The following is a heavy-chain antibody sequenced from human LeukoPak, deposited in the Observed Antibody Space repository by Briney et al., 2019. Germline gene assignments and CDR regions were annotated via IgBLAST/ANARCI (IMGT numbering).Heavy chain of an antibody. V-gene: IGHV3-23*01. Sequence: PGGSLRLSCAASGFTFSNFAMSWVRQAPGKGLEWVSAISGSGGDTYYADSVKGRFTISRDNAKSTLYLQMNSLSAEDTALYYCAKDTLLLLYWGQGTLVTVSS. CDR2: ISGSGGDT. J-gene: IGHJ4*02. CDR1: GFTFSNFA. D-gene: IGHD2-21*01. CDR3: AKDTLLLLY.